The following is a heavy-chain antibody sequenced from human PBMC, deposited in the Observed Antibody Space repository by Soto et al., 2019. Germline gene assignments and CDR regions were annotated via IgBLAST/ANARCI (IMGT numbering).Heavy chain of an antibody. CDR3: ARRWGRSFDY. D-gene: IGHD2-15*01. J-gene: IGHJ4*02. CDR1: GGSISSYY. CDR2: IYYSGST. V-gene: IGHV4-59*08. Sequence: SETLSLTCTVSGGSISSYYWSWIRQPPGKGLEWIGYIYYSGSTSYNPSLKSRVTISVDTSKNQFSLKLSSVTAADTAVYYCARRWGRSFDYWGQGTLVTVYS.